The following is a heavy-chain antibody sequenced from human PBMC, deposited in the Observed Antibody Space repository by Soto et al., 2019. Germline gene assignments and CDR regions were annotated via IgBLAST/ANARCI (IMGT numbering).Heavy chain of an antibody. CDR1: GFTFTAFA. J-gene: IGHJ4*02. V-gene: IGHV3-30*04. D-gene: IGHD3-9*01. CDR3: AKDRYFDSCYFDY. Sequence: TGGSLRLSCAASGFTFTAFAVHWVRQAPGKGLEWVGVISYDGRQSRYADSVKGRLTLSRDDSKNTVFLQMNSLTTEDTAIYYCAKDRYFDSCYFDYWGQGTRVTVSS. CDR2: ISYDGRQS.